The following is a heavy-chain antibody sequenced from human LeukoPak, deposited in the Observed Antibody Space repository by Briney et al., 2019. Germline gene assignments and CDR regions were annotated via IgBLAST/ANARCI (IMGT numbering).Heavy chain of an antibody. D-gene: IGHD3-10*01. CDR1: GYTFTSYD. CDR3: ASFRYGSGSYYEED. V-gene: IGHV1-8*01. CDR2: MNPNSGNT. Sequence: ASVKVSCKASGYTFTSYDINWVRQATGQGLEWMGWMNPNSGNTGYAQKFQGRVTMTRNTSISIAYMELSSLRSGDTAVYYCASFRYGSGSYYEEDWGQGTLVTVSS. J-gene: IGHJ4*02.